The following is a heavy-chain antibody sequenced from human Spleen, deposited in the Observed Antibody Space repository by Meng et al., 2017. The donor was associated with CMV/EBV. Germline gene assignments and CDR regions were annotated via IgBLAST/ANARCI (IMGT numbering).Heavy chain of an antibody. D-gene: IGHD6-13*01. CDR3: ARTRPVAAAGTGGMDV. V-gene: IGHV1-69*05. CDR2: IIPIFGTA. J-gene: IGHJ6*02. Sequence: SVKVSCKASGGTFSSYAISWVRQAPGQGLEWMGGIIPIFGTANYAQKFQGRVTITTDESTSTAYMELSSLRSEDTAVYYCARTRPVAAAGTGGMDVWGQGTTVTVSS. CDR1: GGTFSSYA.